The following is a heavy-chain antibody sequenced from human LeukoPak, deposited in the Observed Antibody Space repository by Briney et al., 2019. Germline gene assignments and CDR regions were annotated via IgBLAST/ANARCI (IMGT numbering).Heavy chain of an antibody. CDR1: GGSISSYY. D-gene: IGHD1-26*01. V-gene: IGHV4-4*07. CDR3: ARDRGRNSGSYHRWFDP. Sequence: SETLSLTCTVSGGSISSYYWSWIRQPAGKGLEWIGRIYTSGSTNYNPSLKSRVTMLVDTSKNQFSLKLSSVTAADTAVYYCARDRGRNSGSYHRWFDPWGQGTLVTVSS. CDR2: IYTSGST. J-gene: IGHJ5*02.